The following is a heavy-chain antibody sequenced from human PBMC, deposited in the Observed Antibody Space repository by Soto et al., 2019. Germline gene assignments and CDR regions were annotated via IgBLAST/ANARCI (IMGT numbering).Heavy chain of an antibody. CDR2: IYWDDDK. CDR1: GFSLSTSGVG. J-gene: IGHJ5*02. CDR3: AHMAVGAYYDILTGYYNNWFDP. Sequence: SGPTLVNPTQTLTLTCTFSGFSLSTSGVGVGWIRQPPGKALEWLALIYWDDDKRYSPSLKSRLTITKDTSKNQVVLTMTNMDPVDTATYYCAHMAVGAYYDILTGYYNNWFDPWGQGTLVTVSS. D-gene: IGHD3-9*01. V-gene: IGHV2-5*02.